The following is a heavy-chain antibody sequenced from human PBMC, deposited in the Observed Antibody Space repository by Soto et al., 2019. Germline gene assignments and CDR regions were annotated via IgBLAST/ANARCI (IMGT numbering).Heavy chain of an antibody. V-gene: IGHV1-24*01. Sequence: ASVKVSCKVSGYTLTELSMHWVRQAPGKGLEWMGGFDPEDGETIYAQKFQGRVTMTEDTSTDTAYMELSSLRSEDTAVYYCATVETSMVRGVIIYFDYWGQGTLVTVSS. CDR2: FDPEDGET. D-gene: IGHD3-10*01. J-gene: IGHJ4*02. CDR1: GYTLTELS. CDR3: ATVETSMVRGVIIYFDY.